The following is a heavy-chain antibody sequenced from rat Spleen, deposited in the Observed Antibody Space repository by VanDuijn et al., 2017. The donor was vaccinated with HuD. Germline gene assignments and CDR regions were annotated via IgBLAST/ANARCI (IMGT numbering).Heavy chain of an antibody. CDR3: ARHGYDGSYYYWDY. V-gene: IGHV5-29*01. Sequence: EVQLVESGGGLVQPGRSLKLSCAASGFTFSDYYMAWVRQAPTKGLEWVATFSYDGSSTYYRDSVKGRFTISRDTAKSTLYLQMDSLRSEDTATYYCARHGYDGSYYYWDYWGQGVMVTVSS. D-gene: IGHD1-12*02. J-gene: IGHJ2*01. CDR1: GFTFSDYY. CDR2: FSYDGSST.